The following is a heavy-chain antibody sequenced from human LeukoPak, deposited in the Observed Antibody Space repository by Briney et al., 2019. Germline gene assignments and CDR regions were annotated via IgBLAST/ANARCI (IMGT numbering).Heavy chain of an antibody. Sequence: ASVKVSFKASGYTFTSYYMHWVRQAPGQGLEWMGIINPSGGSTSYAQKFQGRVTMTRDTSTSTVYMELSSLRSEDTAVYYCAREGYCSGGSCKRQQFDYWGQGTLVTVSS. J-gene: IGHJ4*02. V-gene: IGHV1-46*01. CDR1: GYTFTSYY. D-gene: IGHD2-15*01. CDR3: AREGYCSGGSCKRQQFDY. CDR2: INPSGGST.